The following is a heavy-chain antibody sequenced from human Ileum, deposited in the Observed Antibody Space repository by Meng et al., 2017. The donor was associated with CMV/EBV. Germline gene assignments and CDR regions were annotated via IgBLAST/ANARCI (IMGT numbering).Heavy chain of an antibody. J-gene: IGHJ4*02. CDR3: ARENSTSTGGFDF. V-gene: IGHV4-30-4*08. CDR1: GGSINSGYYY. Sequence: SETLSLTCTVSGGSINSGYYYWAWIRQSPGKGLEWIGYIHHSGNTFYNPSLKSRVTTSVDMPNKHFSLNLRSVTAADTAVYYCARENSTSTGGFDFWGQGTLVTVSS. CDR2: IHHSGNT. D-gene: IGHD2-2*01.